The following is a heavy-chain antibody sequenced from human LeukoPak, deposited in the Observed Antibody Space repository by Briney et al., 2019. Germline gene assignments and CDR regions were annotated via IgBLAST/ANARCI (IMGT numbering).Heavy chain of an antibody. J-gene: IGHJ4*02. V-gene: IGHV3-48*03. CDR2: ISRSGSPI. Sequence: GGSLRLSCAASGFTLGNYEMNWVRQAPGKGLEWLSYISRSGSPIYYADSVKGRFTISRDNAKNSLYLQMNSLRAEDTAVYYCARDLVYWGQGTLVTVSS. D-gene: IGHD6-6*01. CDR3: ARDLVY. CDR1: GFTLGNYE.